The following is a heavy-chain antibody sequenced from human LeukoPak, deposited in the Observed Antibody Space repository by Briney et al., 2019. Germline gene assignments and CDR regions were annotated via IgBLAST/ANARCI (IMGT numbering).Heavy chain of an antibody. CDR1: GTSISSYY. Sequence: SDPLSFTFTSAGTSISSYYWSWIRQPRGKGQELTGYIYYSRSTNYNPSLRSRFTISVDTSKNQLCLKLSCVTAADTAVYYCAGVATTAVAGTSGRWFDPWGQGTLVTVSS. CDR3: AGVATTAVAGTSGRWFDP. V-gene: IGHV4-59*07. CDR2: IYYSRST. J-gene: IGHJ5*02. D-gene: IGHD6-19*01.